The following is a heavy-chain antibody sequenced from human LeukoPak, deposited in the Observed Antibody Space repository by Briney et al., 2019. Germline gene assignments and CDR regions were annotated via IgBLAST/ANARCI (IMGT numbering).Heavy chain of an antibody. CDR2: IRYDGSNK. Sequence: PGGSLRLSCAASGFTFSSYGMHWVRQAPGKGLEWVAFIRYDGSNKYYADSAKGRFTISRDNSKDTLYLQMNSLRAEDTAVYYCAKALEGDFDYWGQGTLVTVSS. CDR3: AKALEGDFDY. V-gene: IGHV3-30*02. J-gene: IGHJ4*02. D-gene: IGHD1-1*01. CDR1: GFTFSSYG.